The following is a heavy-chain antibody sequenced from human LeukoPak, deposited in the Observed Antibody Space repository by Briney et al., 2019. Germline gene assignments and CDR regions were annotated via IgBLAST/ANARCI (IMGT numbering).Heavy chain of an antibody. J-gene: IGHJ4*02. D-gene: IGHD2-15*01. V-gene: IGHV3-21*01. CDR3: ARNWGCSGGSCYSTGGFDY. CDR1: GFTFSSYS. CDR2: ISSSSSYI. Sequence: GGSLRLPCAASGFTFSSYSMNWVRQAPGKGLEWVSSISSSSSYIYYADSVKGRFTISRDNAKNSLYLQMNSLRAEDTAVYYCARNWGCSGGSCYSTGGFDYWGQGTLVTVSS.